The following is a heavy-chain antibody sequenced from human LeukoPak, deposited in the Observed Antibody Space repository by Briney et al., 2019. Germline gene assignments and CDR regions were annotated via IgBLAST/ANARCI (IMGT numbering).Heavy chain of an antibody. CDR3: VRAAMPYIINGRRFDY. CDR1: GFTSSAYD. Sequence: GGSLRLSCAASGFTSSAYDMHWVRQITGGGLEWVSTSGTVGDTFYSDSVKGRFTISRENAKNSVHLQLNSLRVEDSAIYFCVRAAMPYIINGRRFDYWGQGTLVTVSS. J-gene: IGHJ4*02. CDR2: SGTVGDT. V-gene: IGHV3-13*04. D-gene: IGHD2-2*01.